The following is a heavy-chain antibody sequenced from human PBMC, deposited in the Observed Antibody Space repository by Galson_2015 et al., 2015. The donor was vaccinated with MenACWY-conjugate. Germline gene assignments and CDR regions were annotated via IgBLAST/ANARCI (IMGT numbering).Heavy chain of an antibody. CDR1: GFTFSSYA. CDR2: ISGSAGAT. J-gene: IGHJ4*02. Sequence: SLRLSCAASGFTFSSYAMSWVRQAPGKGLEWVSGISGSAGATYYADSVKGRFTIARDNSKNTLYLQLNSLRAEDTAVYYCAKETTTGVGHFDYWGQGTLVTVSS. V-gene: IGHV3-23*01. D-gene: IGHD3-3*01. CDR3: AKETTTGVGHFDY.